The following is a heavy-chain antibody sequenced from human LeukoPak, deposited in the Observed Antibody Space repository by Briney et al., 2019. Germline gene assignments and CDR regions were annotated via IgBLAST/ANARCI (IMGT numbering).Heavy chain of an antibody. CDR2: IYYSGSA. CDR1: GGSISSSSYY. Sequence: PSETLSLTCTVSGGSISSSSYYWGWVRQPPGKGLEWISSIYYSGSAYYNPSLQSRVTISVDTSKNQFSLNLSSVTAADTAVYYCARHAPLPYFYDNSGYYHDAFDIWGQGTMVTVSS. CDR3: ARHAPLPYFYDNSGYYHDAFDI. V-gene: IGHV4-39*01. J-gene: IGHJ3*02. D-gene: IGHD3-22*01.